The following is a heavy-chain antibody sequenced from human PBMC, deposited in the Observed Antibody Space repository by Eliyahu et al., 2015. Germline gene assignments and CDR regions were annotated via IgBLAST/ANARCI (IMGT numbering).Heavy chain of an antibody. V-gene: IGHV3-9*01. J-gene: IGHJ2*01. CDR2: ISWTTSNT. CDR1: XXDFYDYG. Sequence: EVQLVESGGGLVQPGGSLRLSCAASXXDFYDYGXQXVRQSPXQGLEWVSSISWTTSNTAYADSVKGRFTISRDNAKNSLYLDMNSLRPEDTAVYYCVKKAAGWYFDFWGRGTQVTVSS. D-gene: IGHD6-13*01. CDR3: VKKAAGWYFDF.